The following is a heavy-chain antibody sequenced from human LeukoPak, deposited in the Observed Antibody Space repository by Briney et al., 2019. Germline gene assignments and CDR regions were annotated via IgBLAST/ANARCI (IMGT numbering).Heavy chain of an antibody. CDR2: INHSGST. J-gene: IGHJ4*02. V-gene: IGHV4-34*01. CDR1: GGSFSGYY. CDR3: ARNPDYTVTTQFDY. D-gene: IGHD4-17*01. Sequence: SETLSLTCAVYGGSFSGYYWTWIRQPPGKGLEWIGEINHSGSTNYNPSLKSRVTISVDTSKNQFSLKLSSVTAADTAVYYCARNPDYTVTTQFDYWGQGTLVTVSS.